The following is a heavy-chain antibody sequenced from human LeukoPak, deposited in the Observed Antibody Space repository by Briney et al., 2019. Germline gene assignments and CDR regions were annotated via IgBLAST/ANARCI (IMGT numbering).Heavy chain of an antibody. J-gene: IGHJ4*02. CDR2: IIPIFGTA. D-gene: IGHD4-23*01. Sequence: VKLSCKASGGTVSSYVISWVRQAPGQGLEWMGGIIPIFGTANYAQKFQGRVAITADESTSTAYMELSSLRSEDTAVYYCARSPTTVAPIDYWGQGTLVTVSS. CDR1: GGTVSSYV. CDR3: ARSPTTVAPIDY. V-gene: IGHV1-69*13.